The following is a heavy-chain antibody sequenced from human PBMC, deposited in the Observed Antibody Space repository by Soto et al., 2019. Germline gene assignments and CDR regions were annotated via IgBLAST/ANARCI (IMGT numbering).Heavy chain of an antibody. V-gene: IGHV6-1*01. D-gene: IGHD6-6*01. CDR1: GDSVSSNSSA. Sequence: SQTLSLTCAISGDSVSSNSSAWNWIRQSPSRGLEWLGRTYYRSKWYNDYAVSVKSRITINPDTAKNQFSLQLNSVTPEDTAVYYCARSIAARLDYYYYGMDVWGQGTTVTVS. CDR3: ARSIAARLDYYYYGMDV. CDR2: TYYRSKWYN. J-gene: IGHJ6*02.